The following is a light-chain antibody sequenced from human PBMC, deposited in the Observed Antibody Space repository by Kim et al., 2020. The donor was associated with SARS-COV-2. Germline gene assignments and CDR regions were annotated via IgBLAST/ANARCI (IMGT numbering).Light chain of an antibody. CDR1: SLRSYY. J-gene: IGLJ1*01. CDR2: GKN. Sequence: VGQTVRITCQGDSLRSYYASWYQQKPGQAPVLVIYGKNNRPSGIPDRFSGSSSGNTASLTITGAQAEDEAYYYCNSRDSSGNHYVFGTGTKVTVL. CDR3: NSRDSSGNHYV. V-gene: IGLV3-19*01.